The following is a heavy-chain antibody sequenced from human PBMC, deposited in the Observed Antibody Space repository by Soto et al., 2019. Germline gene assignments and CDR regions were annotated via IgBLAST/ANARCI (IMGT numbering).Heavy chain of an antibody. CDR1: GFTFSSYW. V-gene: IGHV3-74*01. CDR3: ARGVRNYYGVDV. J-gene: IGHJ6*02. CDR2: INSDESTT. Sequence: EVQLVESGGGLVQPGGSLRLSCAASGFTFSSYWMHWVRQAPGQGLVWVSRINSDESTTNYADSVKGRFTISRDNAKNTLYLQMNSLRAEDTAVYSCARGVRNYYGVDVWGQGTTVTVSS.